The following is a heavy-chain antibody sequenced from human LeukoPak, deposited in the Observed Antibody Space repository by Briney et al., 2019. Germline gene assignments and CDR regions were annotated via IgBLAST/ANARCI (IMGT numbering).Heavy chain of an antibody. CDR2: IRYDGSNK. V-gene: IGHV3-30*02. J-gene: IGHJ6*02. CDR1: GFTFSSYG. CDR3: AKELDPKDWGRDDYYGMDV. Sequence: GGSLRLSCAASGFTFSSYGMHWVRQAPGKGLEWVAFIRYDGSNKYYADSVKGRFTISRDNSKNTLYLQMNSLRAEDTAVYYCAKELDPKDWGRDDYYGMDVWGQGTTVTVSS. D-gene: IGHD3-16*01.